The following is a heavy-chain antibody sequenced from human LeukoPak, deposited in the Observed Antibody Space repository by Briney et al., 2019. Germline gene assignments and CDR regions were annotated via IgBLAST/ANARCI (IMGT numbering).Heavy chain of an antibody. CDR3: ARANLYSSSWSQFDY. V-gene: IGHV3-11*04. CDR1: GFTFSDYY. Sequence: GGSLRLSCAASGFTFSDYYMTWIRQAPGKGLEWVSYIGISSTTIYYAESVMGRFTISRDNAKNSLYLQMNSLRVEDTAVYYCARANLYSSSWSQFDYWGQGALVTVSS. D-gene: IGHD6-13*01. J-gene: IGHJ4*02. CDR2: IGISSTTI.